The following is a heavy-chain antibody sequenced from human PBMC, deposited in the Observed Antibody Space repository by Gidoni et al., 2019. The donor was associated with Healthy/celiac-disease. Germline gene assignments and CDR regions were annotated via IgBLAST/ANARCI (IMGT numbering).Heavy chain of an antibody. Sequence: QVQLVESGGGVVQPGRSLRLSCAASGFTFSSYAMHWVRQAPGKGLEWVAVISYDGSNKYYADSVKGRFTISRDNSKNTLYLQMNSLRAEDTAVYYCARDLHTAMGKVDYWGQGTLVTVSS. CDR3: ARDLHTAMGKVDY. CDR2: ISYDGSNK. CDR1: GFTFSSYA. J-gene: IGHJ4*02. V-gene: IGHV3-30*04. D-gene: IGHD5-18*01.